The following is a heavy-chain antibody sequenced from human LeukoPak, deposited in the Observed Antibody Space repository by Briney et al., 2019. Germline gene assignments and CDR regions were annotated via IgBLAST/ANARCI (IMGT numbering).Heavy chain of an antibody. Sequence: SETLSLPCAVSGVSFNDYYWSWVRQTPGKGLEWIGEINHSGYTNDSPSLKSRVTLSIDTSRKQFSLNLRSVTVADTGIYYCTRMTAGHDYWGQGTQVTVSS. D-gene: IGHD2-21*02. CDR1: GVSFNDYY. J-gene: IGHJ4*02. V-gene: IGHV4-34*01. CDR2: INHSGYT. CDR3: TRMTAGHDY.